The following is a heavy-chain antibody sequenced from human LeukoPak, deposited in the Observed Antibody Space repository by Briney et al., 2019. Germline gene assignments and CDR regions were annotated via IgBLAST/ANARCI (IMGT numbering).Heavy chain of an antibody. D-gene: IGHD3-9*01. J-gene: IGHJ4*02. CDR1: GFTFDDYA. V-gene: IGHV3-43*02. CDR3: AKDIPYYDILTGYDASPSSGSLN. CDR2: ISGDGGST. Sequence: GGSLRLSCAASGFTFDDYAMHWVRQAPGKGLEWVSLISGDGGSTYYADSVKGRFTISRDNSKNSLYLQMNSLRTEDTALYYCAKDIPYYDILTGYDASPSSGSLNWGQGTLVTVSS.